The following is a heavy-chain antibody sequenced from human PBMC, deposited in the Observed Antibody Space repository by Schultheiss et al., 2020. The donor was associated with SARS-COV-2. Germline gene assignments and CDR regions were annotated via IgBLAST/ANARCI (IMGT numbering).Heavy chain of an antibody. D-gene: IGHD6-13*01. CDR1: GFTVSSNY. V-gene: IGHV3-30*15. J-gene: IGHJ3*02. CDR2: ISYDGSNK. Sequence: GGSLRLSCAASGFTVSSNYMSWVRQAPGKGLEWVAVISYDGSNKYYADSVKGRFTISRDNSKNTLYLQMSSLRAEDTAVYYCVKDGSSSSWYFVGAFDIWGQGTMVTVSS. CDR3: VKDGSSSSWYFVGAFDI.